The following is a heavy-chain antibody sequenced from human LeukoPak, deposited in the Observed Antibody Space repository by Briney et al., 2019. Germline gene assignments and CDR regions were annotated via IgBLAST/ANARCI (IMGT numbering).Heavy chain of an antibody. CDR2: ISWDGGST. CDR3: AKEGVLLVVDYYYYMDV. V-gene: IGHV3-43D*03. Sequence: GGSLRLSCAASGFTFDDYAMHWVRQAPGKGLEWVSLISWDGGSTYYVDSVKGRFTISRDNSKNSLYLQMNSLRAEDTALYYCAKEGVLLVVDYYYYMDVWGKGTTVTVSS. J-gene: IGHJ6*03. CDR1: GFTFDDYA. D-gene: IGHD2-8*01.